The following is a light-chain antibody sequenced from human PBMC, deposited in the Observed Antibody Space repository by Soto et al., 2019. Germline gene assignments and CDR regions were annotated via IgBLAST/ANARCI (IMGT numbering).Light chain of an antibody. CDR2: NSS. J-gene: IGKJ1*01. CDR1: QTVRNNY. CDR3: QQYRDLPQT. Sequence: EIVLTQSPGTLSLSPGERATLSCRASQTVRNNYLACYQQKPGQAPRLLIYNSSTRPTGIPDRFSGSVSGTDFSLTISRLEPEDFALYFCQQYRDLPQTFGQGTRVEIK. V-gene: IGKV3-20*01.